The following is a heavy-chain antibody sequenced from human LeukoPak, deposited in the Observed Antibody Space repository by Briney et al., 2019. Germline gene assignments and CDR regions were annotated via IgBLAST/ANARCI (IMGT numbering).Heavy chain of an antibody. J-gene: IGHJ3*02. CDR2: IYHSGST. CDR1: GGSISSGGYS. Sequence: PPQTLSLTCAVSGGSISSGGYSWSWIRQPPGKGLEWIGYIYHSGSTYYNPSLKSRVTISVDRSKNQFSLKLSSVTAADTAVYYCARAALGEFRQDDAFDIWGQGTMVTVSS. V-gene: IGHV4-30-2*01. CDR3: ARAALGEFRQDDAFDI. D-gene: IGHD3-10*01.